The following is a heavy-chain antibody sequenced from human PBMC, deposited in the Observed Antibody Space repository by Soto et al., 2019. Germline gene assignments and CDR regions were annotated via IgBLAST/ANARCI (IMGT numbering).Heavy chain of an antibody. Sequence: LRLSCAASGFTFRNYAMSWVRQTPGKGLEWVSAIDSSGDNTYYADSVKGRFTISRDNSKNTLYLQMNSLRVEDTAVYYCAKNPTFSWGQGTLVTVSS. CDR1: GFTFRNYA. CDR3: AKNPTFS. V-gene: IGHV3-23*01. J-gene: IGHJ4*02. CDR2: IDSSGDNT.